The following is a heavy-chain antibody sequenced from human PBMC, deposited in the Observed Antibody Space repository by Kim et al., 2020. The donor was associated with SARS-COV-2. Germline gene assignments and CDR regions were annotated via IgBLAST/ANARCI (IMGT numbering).Heavy chain of an antibody. CDR3: ATGGGGYYDYVWGSYYFDY. V-gene: IGHV3-30*03. D-gene: IGHD3-16*01. CDR1: GFTFSSYG. J-gene: IGHJ4*02. CDR2: ISYDGSNK. Sequence: GGSLRLSCAASGFTFSSYGMHWVRQAPGKGLEWVAVISYDGSNKYYADSVKGRFTISRDNSKNTLYLQMNSLRAEDTAVYYCATGGGGYYDYVWGSYYFDYWGQGTLVTVSS.